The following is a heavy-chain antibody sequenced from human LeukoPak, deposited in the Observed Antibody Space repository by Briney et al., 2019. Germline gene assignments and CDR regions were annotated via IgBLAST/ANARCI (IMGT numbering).Heavy chain of an antibody. Sequence: PSETLSLTCTVSGGSISNSNSYWGWIRQSPGKGLEWIANRSTYYNPSLKSRLTISVDTSKNQFSLKLSSVTAADTAVYYCARVVVPGWFDPWGQGNLVTVSS. CDR2: RST. D-gene: IGHD2-15*01. V-gene: IGHV4-39*07. CDR3: ARVVVPGWFDP. CDR1: GGSISNSNSY. J-gene: IGHJ5*02.